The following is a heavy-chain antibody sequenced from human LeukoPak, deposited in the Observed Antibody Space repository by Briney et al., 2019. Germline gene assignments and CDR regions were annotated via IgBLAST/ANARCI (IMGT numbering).Heavy chain of an antibody. CDR1: GGSISSSSYY. J-gene: IGHJ4*02. CDR3: ARDPFNDILTGADY. CDR2: IYYSGST. V-gene: IGHV4-39*07. D-gene: IGHD3-9*01. Sequence: SETLSLTCTVSGGSISSSSYYWGWIRQPPGKGLEWIGSIYYSGSTYYNPSLKSRVTISVDTSKNQFSLKLSSVTAADTAVYYCARDPFNDILTGADYWGQGTLVTVSS.